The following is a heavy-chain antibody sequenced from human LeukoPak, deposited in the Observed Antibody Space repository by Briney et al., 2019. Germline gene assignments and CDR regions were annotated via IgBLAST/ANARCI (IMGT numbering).Heavy chain of an antibody. Sequence: GGSLRLSCAASGFTFSSYGMHWVRQAPGKGLEWVACIRYDGSNKYYADSVKGRFTISRDNSKNTVFLRMNSLRAEDTAVYYCARDLFPGYSIGYHYGYWGQGTRVTVSS. CDR1: GFTFSSYG. CDR2: IRYDGSNK. D-gene: IGHD5-12*01. V-gene: IGHV3-30*02. J-gene: IGHJ4*02. CDR3: ARDLFPGYSIGYHYGY.